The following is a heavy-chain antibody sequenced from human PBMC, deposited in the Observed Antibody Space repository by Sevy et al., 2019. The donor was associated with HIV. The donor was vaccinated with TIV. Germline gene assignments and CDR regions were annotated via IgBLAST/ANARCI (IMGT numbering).Heavy chain of an antibody. Sequence: GGSLRLSCAASGFTFDDYAMHWVRQAPGKGLEWVSGISWNSGSKAYADSVKGRFTISRDNAKNSPYLQMNNLRAGDTALYYCAKDSWSGSYFGNFDYWGQGTLVTVSS. D-gene: IGHD1-26*01. CDR3: AKDSWSGSYFGNFDY. V-gene: IGHV3-9*01. CDR2: ISWNSGSK. CDR1: GFTFDDYA. J-gene: IGHJ4*02.